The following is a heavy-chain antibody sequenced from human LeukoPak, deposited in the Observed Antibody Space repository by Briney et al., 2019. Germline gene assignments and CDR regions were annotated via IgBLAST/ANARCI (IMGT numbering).Heavy chain of an antibody. CDR3: ARRGYCSSTSCYTIRAFDI. D-gene: IGHD2-2*02. Sequence: PSETLSLTCAVYGGSFSGYYWSWIRQPPGKGLEWIGEINHSGSTNYNPSLKSRVTISVDTSKNQFSLKLSSVTAADTAVYYCARRGYCSSTSCYTIRAFDIWGQGTMVTVSS. CDR1: GGSFSGYY. J-gene: IGHJ3*02. V-gene: IGHV4-34*01. CDR2: INHSGST.